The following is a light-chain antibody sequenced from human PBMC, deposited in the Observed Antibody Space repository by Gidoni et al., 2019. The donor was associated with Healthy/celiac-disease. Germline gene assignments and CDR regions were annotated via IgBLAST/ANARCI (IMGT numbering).Light chain of an antibody. V-gene: IGKV3-20*01. CDR1: QSVSSSY. CDR2: GAS. Sequence: EIVLTQSPGPLSLSPGERATLSCRASQSVSSSYLAWYQQKPGQAPRLLIYGASSRATGLPDRFSGSGSGTDFTLTISRLEPEDFAVYYCQQYGSATWTFGQGTKVEIK. J-gene: IGKJ1*01. CDR3: QQYGSATWT.